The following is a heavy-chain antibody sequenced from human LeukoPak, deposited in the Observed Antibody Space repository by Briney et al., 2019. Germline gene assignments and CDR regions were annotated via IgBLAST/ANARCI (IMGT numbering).Heavy chain of an antibody. V-gene: IGHV3-30*04. CDR1: GFIFSSHA. D-gene: IGHD6-6*01. Sequence: GRSLRLSCVASGFIFSSHAMHWVRQAPGKGLEWVAVISDDGNNKYYADSVKGRFTISRDNSRNTLYLQMNSLRAEDTAVYSCAKYPSSSIWYFDLWGRGTLVTVSS. CDR3: AKYPSSSIWYFDL. J-gene: IGHJ2*01. CDR2: ISDDGNNK.